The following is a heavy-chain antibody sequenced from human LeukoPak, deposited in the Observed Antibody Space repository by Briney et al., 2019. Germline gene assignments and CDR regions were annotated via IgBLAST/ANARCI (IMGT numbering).Heavy chain of an antibody. CDR3: ARDKAVAGRGVDY. J-gene: IGHJ4*02. V-gene: IGHV1-18*01. CDR2: ISAYNGHT. D-gene: IGHD6-19*01. Sequence: GASVKVSCKASGYTFTNYGISWVRQAPGQGLEWMGWISAYNGHTKYAQKVQGRVTMTRDTSTSTAYMELRSLRSDDTAVYYCARDKAVAGRGVDYWGQGTLVTVSS. CDR1: GYTFTNYG.